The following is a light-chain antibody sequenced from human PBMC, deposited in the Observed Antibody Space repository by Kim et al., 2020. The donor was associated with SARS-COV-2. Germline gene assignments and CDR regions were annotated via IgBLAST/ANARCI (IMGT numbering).Light chain of an antibody. CDR1: QSVSSK. CDR2: GAS. J-gene: IGKJ5*01. Sequence: GERAPLSCRASQSVSSKLAWYQQSPGQAPRLLIYGASTRATGIPARFSGSGSGTEFTLTISSLQSEDFAVYYCQQYNNWPPITFGQGTRLEIK. CDR3: QQYNNWPPIT. V-gene: IGKV3D-15*01.